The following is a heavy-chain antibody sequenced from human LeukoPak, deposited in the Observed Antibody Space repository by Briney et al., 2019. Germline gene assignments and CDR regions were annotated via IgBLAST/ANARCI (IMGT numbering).Heavy chain of an antibody. CDR3: ARFLDGGGPYYYGMDV. Sequence: ASVKVSCKASGYTFTGYYMHWVRQAPGQGLEWMGWINPNSGGTNYAQKFRGWVTMTRDTSNSTAYMELSRLRSDDTAVYYCARFLDGGGPYYYGMDVWGQGTTVTVSS. J-gene: IGHJ6*02. CDR2: INPNSGGT. D-gene: IGHD4-23*01. CDR1: GYTFTGYY. V-gene: IGHV1-2*04.